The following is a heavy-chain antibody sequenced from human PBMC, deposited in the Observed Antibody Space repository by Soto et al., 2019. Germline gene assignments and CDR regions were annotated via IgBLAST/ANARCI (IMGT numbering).Heavy chain of an antibody. CDR1: GFNFRDFW. Sequence: PGGSLRLSCEASGFNFRDFWMHWVRQPPGKGPEWVSNIPSDGRDVSYADSVRGRFTISRDDARNTLYLQMSSLRVEDTAIYYCTRDASGLGIDYWGQGTQVTVSS. V-gene: IGHV3-74*01. CDR2: IPSDGRDV. J-gene: IGHJ4*02. D-gene: IGHD1-26*01. CDR3: TRDASGLGIDY.